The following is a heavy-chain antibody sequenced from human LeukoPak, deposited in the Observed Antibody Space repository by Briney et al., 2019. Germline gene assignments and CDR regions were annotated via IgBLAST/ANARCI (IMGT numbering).Heavy chain of an antibody. Sequence: GASVKVSCKASGGTFNSYAISWVRQAPGQGLEWMGGIIPIFGTANYAQKFQGRVTMTTDESTSTACMELSSLRSEDTAVYYCARSTVLRYFDWFDPWGQGTLVTVSS. D-gene: IGHD3-9*01. CDR1: GGTFNSYA. CDR3: ARSTVLRYFDWFDP. V-gene: IGHV1-69*05. CDR2: IIPIFGTA. J-gene: IGHJ5*02.